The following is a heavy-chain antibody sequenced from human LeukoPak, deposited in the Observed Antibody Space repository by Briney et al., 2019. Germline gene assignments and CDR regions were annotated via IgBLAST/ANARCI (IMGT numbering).Heavy chain of an antibody. CDR1: GFTFSSYA. D-gene: IGHD5-18*01. CDR3: AKETAERGYSYGFYYYYGMDV. Sequence: PGGSLRLSCAASGFTFSSYAMSWVRQAPGKGLEWVSAISGSGGSTYYADSVKGRFTISRDNSKNTLYPQMNSLRAEDTAVYYCAKETAERGYSYGFYYYYGMDVWGQGTTVTVSS. V-gene: IGHV3-23*01. CDR2: ISGSGGST. J-gene: IGHJ6*02.